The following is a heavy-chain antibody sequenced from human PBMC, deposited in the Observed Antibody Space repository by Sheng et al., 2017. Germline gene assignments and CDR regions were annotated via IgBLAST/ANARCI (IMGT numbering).Heavy chain of an antibody. CDR2: INHSGST. CDR1: GGSFSGYY. V-gene: IGHV4-34*01. J-gene: IGHJ4*02. Sequence: QVQLQQWGAGLLKPSETLSLTCAVYGGSFSGYYWSWIRQPPGKGLEWIVEINHSGSTNYNPSLKSRVTISVDTSKNQFSLKLSSVTAADTAVYYCARGLVKYGSGSYFYWGQGTLVTVSS. CDR3: ARGLVKYGSGSYFY. D-gene: IGHD3-10*01.